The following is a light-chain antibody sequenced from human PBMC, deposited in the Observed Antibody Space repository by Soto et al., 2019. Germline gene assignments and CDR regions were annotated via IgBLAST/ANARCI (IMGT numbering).Light chain of an antibody. CDR2: DTT. CDR1: TGAVTNGHY. Sequence: HAVVTQEPSLTVSPGGTFTLTCGSSTGAVTNGHYPYWFQQKPGKAPRTLIYDTTNRHSWTPARFSGSLLGGKAALTLSGAQTEDEAEYYCLLSYNGPYVFGTGTKVTVL. J-gene: IGLJ1*01. V-gene: IGLV7-46*01. CDR3: LLSYNGPYV.